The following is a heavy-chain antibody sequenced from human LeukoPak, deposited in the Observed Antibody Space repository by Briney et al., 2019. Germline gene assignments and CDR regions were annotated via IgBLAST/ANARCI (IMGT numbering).Heavy chain of an antibody. V-gene: IGHV4-59*01. Sequence: PSETLSLTCTVSGGSISSYYWSWIRQPPGKGLEWIGYIYYSGSTNYNPSLKSRVTISVDTSKNQFSLKLNSVTAADTAVYYCARSTKSRYCTNGVCYTGGAFDYWGQGTLVTVSS. D-gene: IGHD2-8*01. CDR3: ARSTKSRYCTNGVCYTGGAFDY. J-gene: IGHJ4*02. CDR2: IYYSGST. CDR1: GGSISSYY.